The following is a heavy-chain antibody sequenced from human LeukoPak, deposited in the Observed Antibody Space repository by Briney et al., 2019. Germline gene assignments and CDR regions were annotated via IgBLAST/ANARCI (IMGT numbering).Heavy chain of an antibody. CDR2: IIPIFGTA. CDR3: AVDRRLQRLSYFDY. V-gene: IGHV1-69*05. CDR1: GGTFCSYA. D-gene: IGHD5-12*01. J-gene: IGHJ4*02. Sequence: SVKVSCKASGGTFCSYAISWVRQAPGQGLEWMGGIIPIFGTANYAQKFQGRVTITTDESTSTAYMELRSLRSDDTAVYYCAVDRRLQRLSYFDYWGQGTLVTVSS.